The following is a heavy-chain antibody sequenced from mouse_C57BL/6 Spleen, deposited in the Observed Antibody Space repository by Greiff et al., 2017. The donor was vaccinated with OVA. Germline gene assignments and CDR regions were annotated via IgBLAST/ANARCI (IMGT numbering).Heavy chain of an antibody. CDR2: IRSKSNNYAT. CDR1: GFSFNTYA. D-gene: IGHD1-1*01. J-gene: IGHJ4*01. Sequence: EVQLQESGGGLVQPKGSLKLSCAASGFSFNTYAMNWVRQAPGKGLEWVARIRSKSNNYATYYADSVKDRFTISRDDSESMLYLQMNNLEPEDTAMYYCVRRVLRYNYAMDYWGQGTSVTVSS. V-gene: IGHV10-1*01. CDR3: VRRVLRYNYAMDY.